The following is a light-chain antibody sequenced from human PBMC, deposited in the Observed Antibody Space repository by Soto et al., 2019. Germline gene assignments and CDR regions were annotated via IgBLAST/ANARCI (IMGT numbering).Light chain of an antibody. J-gene: IGKJ1*01. CDR1: QSVSSK. V-gene: IGKV3-15*01. Sequence: EIVMTQSPGTLSVSPGERATLSCRASQSVSSKLAWYQQKPGQAPRLLIYGASTRATDIPARFSGSGSGTEFTLTISSLQSEDFAVYYCQQYNNWPQTFGQGTKVEIK. CDR3: QQYNNWPQT. CDR2: GAS.